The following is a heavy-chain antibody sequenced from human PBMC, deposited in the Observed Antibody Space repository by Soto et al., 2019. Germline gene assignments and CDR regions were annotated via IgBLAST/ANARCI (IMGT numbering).Heavy chain of an antibody. D-gene: IGHD3-3*01. J-gene: IGHJ5*02. CDR2: IGGRGGST. Sequence: LRLSCAASGFRFSSYAISWVRQAPGKGLEWVSSIGGRGGSTYYADSVKGRFTISRDNSKNTVYLQMNSLRVEDTAVYYCAKQGDYDFWSSSNNWLDPWGQGTLVTVSS. CDR3: AKQGDYDFWSSSNNWLDP. CDR1: GFRFSSYA. V-gene: IGHV3-23*01.